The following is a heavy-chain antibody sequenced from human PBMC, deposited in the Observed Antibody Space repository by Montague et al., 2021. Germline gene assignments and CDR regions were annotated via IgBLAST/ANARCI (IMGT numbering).Heavy chain of an antibody. CDR1: GFTFTSFT. CDR2: IVSSSIYI. V-gene: IGHV3-21*01. Sequence: SLRLSCAASGFTFTSFTMTWVRQAPGKGLEWLSSIVSSSIYIQYADSAKGRFTISRDNAKNSLYLQMNSLRAEDTAVYFCARDQGQGYCGGDCYVGLDYWGQGTLVTVSS. J-gene: IGHJ4*02. D-gene: IGHD2-21*01. CDR3: ARDQGQGYCGGDCYVGLDY.